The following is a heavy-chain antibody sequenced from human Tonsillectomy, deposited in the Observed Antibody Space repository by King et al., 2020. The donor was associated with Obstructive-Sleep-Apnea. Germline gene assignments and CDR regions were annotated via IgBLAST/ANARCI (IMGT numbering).Heavy chain of an antibody. CDR3: ARVGETTYYYYGMDV. CDR2: IYISGST. V-gene: IGHV4-4*07. CDR1: GGSISIYY. D-gene: IGHD1-26*01. Sequence: VQLQESGPGLVKSSETLSLTCTVSGGSISIYYWSWIRQPAGKGLEWIGRIYISGSTNYNPSLKSRITMSVDTSKNQFSPKLGSVTAADTAVYYCARVGETTYYYYGMDVWGQGTTVTVSS. J-gene: IGHJ6*02.